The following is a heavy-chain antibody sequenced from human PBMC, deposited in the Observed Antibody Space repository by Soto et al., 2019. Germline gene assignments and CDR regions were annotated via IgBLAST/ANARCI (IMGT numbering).Heavy chain of an antibody. J-gene: IGHJ4*02. CDR3: AKAQVYYDFWRGPDY. CDR1: GFTFDDYA. D-gene: IGHD3-3*01. V-gene: IGHV3-9*01. Sequence: EVQLVESGGGLVQPGRSLRLSCAASGFTFDDYAMHWVRQAPGKGLEWVSGISWNSGSIGYADSVKGRFTISRDNAKNSLYLQMNSLRAEDTALYYCAKAQVYYDFWRGPDYWGQGTLVTVSS. CDR2: ISWNSGSI.